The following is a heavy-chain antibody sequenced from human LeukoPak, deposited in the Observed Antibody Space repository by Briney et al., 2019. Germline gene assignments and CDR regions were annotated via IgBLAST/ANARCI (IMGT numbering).Heavy chain of an antibody. Sequence: TLSLTCTVSGGSITSGGYYWSWIRQHPGKGLEWIGYMYCSGSTYYNPSLKSRVTISVDRSKNQFSLKLSSVTAADTAVYYCARDAEYYYGSGSYSSGIDVWGQGTTVTVSS. V-gene: IGHV4-31*03. CDR3: ARDAEYYYGSGSYSSGIDV. CDR2: MYCSGST. J-gene: IGHJ6*02. CDR1: GGSITSGGYY. D-gene: IGHD3-10*01.